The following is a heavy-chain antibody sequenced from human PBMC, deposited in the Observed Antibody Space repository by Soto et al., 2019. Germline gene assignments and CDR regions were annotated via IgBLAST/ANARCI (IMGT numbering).Heavy chain of an antibody. Sequence: ASVKVSCKASGGTFSSYAISWVRQAPGQGLEWMGGIIPIFGTANYAQKFQGRVTITADESTSTAYMELSSLRSEDTAVYYCARGFSMVRGEPNWFDPWGQGTLVTVSS. V-gene: IGHV1-69*13. CDR1: GGTFSSYA. CDR2: IIPIFGTA. D-gene: IGHD3-10*01. J-gene: IGHJ5*02. CDR3: ARGFSMVRGEPNWFDP.